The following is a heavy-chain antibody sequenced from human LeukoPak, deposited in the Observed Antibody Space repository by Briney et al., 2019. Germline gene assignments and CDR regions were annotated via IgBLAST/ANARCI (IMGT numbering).Heavy chain of an antibody. J-gene: IGHJ6*02. Sequence: SETLSLTCAVYGGSFSGYYWSWIRQPPGKGLEWIGEINHSGSTNYNPSLKSRVTISVDASKNQFSLKLSSVTAADTAVYYCASLRRPYYYGMDVWGQGTTVTVSS. CDR1: GGSFSGYY. D-gene: IGHD5-12*01. CDR3: ASLRRPYYYGMDV. V-gene: IGHV4-34*01. CDR2: INHSGST.